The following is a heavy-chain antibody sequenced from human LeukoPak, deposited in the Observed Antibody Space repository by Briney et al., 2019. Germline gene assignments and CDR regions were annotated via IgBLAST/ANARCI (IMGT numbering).Heavy chain of an antibody. V-gene: IGHV3-53*01. D-gene: IGHD3-10*01. CDR2: IYSGGST. CDR3: AREYPYYGSGSYRRGWFDP. Sequence: GGSLRLSCAASGFTVSSNYMSWVRQAPGKGLEWVSVIYSGGSTYYADSVKGRFTISRDNSKNTLYLQTNSLRAEDTAVYYCAREYPYYGSGSYRRGWFDPWGQGTLVTVSS. CDR1: GFTVSSNY. J-gene: IGHJ5*02.